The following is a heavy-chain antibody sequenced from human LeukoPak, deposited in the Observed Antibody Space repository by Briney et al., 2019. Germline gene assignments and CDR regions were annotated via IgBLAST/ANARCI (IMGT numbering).Heavy chain of an antibody. D-gene: IGHD4-23*01. J-gene: IGHJ3*02. V-gene: IGHV4-34*01. CDR1: GGSFSGYY. Sequence: RSETLSLTCAVYGGSFSGYYWSWIRQPPGKGLEWIGEFNHSGSTNYNPSLKSRVTISVDTSKNQFSLKLSSVTAADTAVYYCAREFSYGGNSEGDAFDIWGQGTMVTVSS. CDR2: FNHSGST. CDR3: AREFSYGGNSEGDAFDI.